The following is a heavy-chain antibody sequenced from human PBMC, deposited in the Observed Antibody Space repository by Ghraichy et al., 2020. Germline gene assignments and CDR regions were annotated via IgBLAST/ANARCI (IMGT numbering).Heavy chain of an antibody. D-gene: IGHD1-26*01. J-gene: IGHJ4*02. V-gene: IGHV1-2*02. CDR3: AKFNSGSYSDY. CDR2: MNGNTSGT. Sequence: ASVKVFCKTSGYNFPATYMNWVRQAPGQGLELMGWMNGNTSGTNYAAKFKGRVTMTGDMSISTAYMELRMLRSDDTAVYFCAKFNSGSYSDYWGQGTLVTVSS. CDR1: GYNFPATY.